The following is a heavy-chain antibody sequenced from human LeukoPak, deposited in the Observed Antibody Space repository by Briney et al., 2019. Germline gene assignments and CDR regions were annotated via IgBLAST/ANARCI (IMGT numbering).Heavy chain of an antibody. V-gene: IGHV3-23*01. CDR1: GFTFSSYA. CDR2: ISGSGGST. Sequence: PGGSLRLSCAASGFTFSSYAMSWVRQAPGKGLEWVSAISGSGGSTYYADSVKGRFTISRDNSKNTLYLQMNSLRAEDTAVYYCANHKRYSSSWWGGDYFDYWGQGTLVTVSS. D-gene: IGHD6-13*01. CDR3: ANHKRYSSSWWGGDYFDY. J-gene: IGHJ4*02.